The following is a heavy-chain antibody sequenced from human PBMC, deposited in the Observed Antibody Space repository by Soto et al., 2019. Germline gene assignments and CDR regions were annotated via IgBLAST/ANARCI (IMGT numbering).Heavy chain of an antibody. Sequence: EVQLLESGGGLVQPGGSLRLSCAASGFTFSTYAMSWVRQAAVKGLAWVSSISGSGGNTYYADSVNGRFTIYRDNTKNPLYKQMNSLRDEDTAVHYCPKDPYSDSYDSSDMHWFAPSVQGTLVTVSS. CDR3: PKDPYSDSYDSSDMHWFAP. V-gene: IGHV3-23*01. CDR1: GFTFSTYA. J-gene: IGHJ5*02. CDR2: ISGSGGNT. D-gene: IGHD3-22*01.